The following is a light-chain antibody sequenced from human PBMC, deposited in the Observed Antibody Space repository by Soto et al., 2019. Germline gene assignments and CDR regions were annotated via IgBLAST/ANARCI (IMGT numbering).Light chain of an antibody. J-gene: IGKJ2*01. CDR3: HQSYITPPA. V-gene: IGKV1-39*01. Sequence: DVQMTQSPSSLSASVGDRVTITCRASQNIDIYLNWYQQKPGRPPTLLLYTTARLRSGVPTRFSVSGSGTDFTLTISNLQPEDFATYSCHQSYITPPAFGQGTKVGIK. CDR2: TTA. CDR1: QNIDIY.